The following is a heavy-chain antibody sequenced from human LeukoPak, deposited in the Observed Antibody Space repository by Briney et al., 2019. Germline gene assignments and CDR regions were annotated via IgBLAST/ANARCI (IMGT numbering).Heavy chain of an antibody. J-gene: IGHJ6*02. Sequence: PGGSLRLSCTASGFTFGDYAMSWFRQAPGKGLEWVGFIRSKAYGGTTEYAASVKGRFTISRDDSKSIAYLQMNSLKTEDTAVYYCAQDGGQLGSLYYGMDVWGQGTTVTVSS. CDR3: AQDGGQLGSLYYGMDV. CDR2: IRSKAYGGTT. D-gene: IGHD6-13*01. V-gene: IGHV3-49*03. CDR1: GFTFGDYA.